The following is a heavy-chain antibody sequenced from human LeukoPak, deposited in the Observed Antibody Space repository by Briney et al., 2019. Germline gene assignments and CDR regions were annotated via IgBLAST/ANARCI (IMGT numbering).Heavy chain of an antibody. D-gene: IGHD2-15*01. CDR1: GFSFTNDW. CDR3: VSQEVVPH. J-gene: IGHJ4*02. CDR2: VKEDGTTK. V-gene: IGHV3-7*01. Sequence: PGGSLRLSCAASGFSFTNDWMSWVRQAPGKGLEWVANVKEDGTTKQYVDSVKGRFTISRDNAKNSLYLQMDSLRAEDTAVYYCVSQEVVPHWGQGTLVSVSS.